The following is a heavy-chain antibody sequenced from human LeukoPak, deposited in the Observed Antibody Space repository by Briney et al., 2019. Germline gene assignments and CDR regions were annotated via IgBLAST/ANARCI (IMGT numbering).Heavy chain of an antibody. Sequence: SETLSLTCTVSGYSISSGYWWGRIRQSPGMGLEWIGSVHHSGSTYYNPSFKSRVTISVDTSKNQFSLKLSSVTAADTAVYYCARVRPGIAATGTWAAPVWGQGTLVTVSS. J-gene: IGHJ4*02. D-gene: IGHD6-13*01. CDR1: GYSISSGYW. CDR3: ARVRPGIAATGTWAAPV. V-gene: IGHV4-38-2*02. CDR2: VHHSGST.